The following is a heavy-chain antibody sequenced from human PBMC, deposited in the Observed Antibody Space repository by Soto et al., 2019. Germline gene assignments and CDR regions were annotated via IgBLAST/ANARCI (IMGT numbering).Heavy chain of an antibody. V-gene: IGHV1-3*01. CDR1: GYTFTRYT. CDR2: INPDNGNT. CDR3: ARGIATGQLDP. D-gene: IGHD2-15*01. Sequence: ASVKVSCKASGYTFTRYTLNWVRQAPGQRLEWMGWINPDNGNTKSSQKFQDRVIITRDTSASTAYMDLSSLRSEDTAVYYCARGIATGQLDPWGQGTLVTVSS. J-gene: IGHJ5*02.